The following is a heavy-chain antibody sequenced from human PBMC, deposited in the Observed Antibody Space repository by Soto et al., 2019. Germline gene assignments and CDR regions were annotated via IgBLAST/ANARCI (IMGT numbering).Heavy chain of an antibody. CDR1: GFTFSSYS. J-gene: IGHJ6*02. CDR3: ARVLRFLEWPYYYYGMDV. D-gene: IGHD3-3*01. V-gene: IGHV3-48*02. Sequence: GGSLRLSCAASGFTFSSYSMNWVRQAPGKGLEWVSYISSSSSTIYYADSVKGRFTISRDNAKNSLYLQMNSLRDEDTAVYYCARVLRFLEWPYYYYGMDVWGQGTTVTVSS. CDR2: ISSSSSTI.